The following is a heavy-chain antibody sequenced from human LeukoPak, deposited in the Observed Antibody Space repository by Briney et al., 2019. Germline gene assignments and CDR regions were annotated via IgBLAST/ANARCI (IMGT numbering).Heavy chain of an antibody. CDR1: GYTFTGYY. V-gene: IGHV1-2*06. CDR2: INPNSGGT. Sequence: ASVKVSCKASGYTFTGYYMHWVRQAPGRGLEWMGRINPNSGGTNYAQKFQGRVTMTRDTSISTAYMELSSLRSEDTAVYYCARARYPEHAFDIWGQGTMVTVSS. J-gene: IGHJ3*02. D-gene: IGHD1-26*01. CDR3: ARARYPEHAFDI.